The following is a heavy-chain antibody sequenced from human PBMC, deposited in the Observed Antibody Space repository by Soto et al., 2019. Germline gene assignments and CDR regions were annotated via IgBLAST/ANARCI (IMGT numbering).Heavy chain of an antibody. CDR3: ARGGQQLVLTTVDY. CDR1: GYTFTGSY. V-gene: IGHV1-2*02. D-gene: IGHD6-13*01. Sequence: ASVKVSCKASGYTFTGSYMHWVRQAPGQGLEWMGWINPNSGGTNYAQKFQGRVTMTRDTAISTAYMELRRLRSDDTAVYYGARGGQQLVLTTVDYWGQGTLVTVSS. CDR2: INPNSGGT. J-gene: IGHJ4*02.